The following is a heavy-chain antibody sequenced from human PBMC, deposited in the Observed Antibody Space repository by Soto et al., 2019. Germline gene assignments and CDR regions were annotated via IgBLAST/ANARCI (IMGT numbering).Heavy chain of an antibody. CDR2: IYPGDSDT. Sequence: PGESLKISCKGSGYSFTTYWIAWVRQVPGKGLECMGIIYPGDSDTRYNPSFQGQVSISADKSISTAYLQWSSLKASDTAIYYCARLFVMWDRGRDFYSSGMDVWGQGTTVTVS. V-gene: IGHV5-51*01. CDR3: ARLFVMWDRGRDFYSSGMDV. CDR1: GYSFTTYW. J-gene: IGHJ6*02. D-gene: IGHD3-16*01.